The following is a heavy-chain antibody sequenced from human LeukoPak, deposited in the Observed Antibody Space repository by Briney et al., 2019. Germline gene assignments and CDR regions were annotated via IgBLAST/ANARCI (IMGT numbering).Heavy chain of an antibody. CDR2: ITGSGDDT. D-gene: IGHD4-11*01. V-gene: IGHV3-23*01. CDR3: AKGSRSSRPYSFDF. J-gene: IGHJ4*02. CDR1: GFTFNTYA. Sequence: GGSLRLSCAASGFTFNTYAMSWVRQAPGKGLEWVSAITGSGDDTFHADSVKGRFTISRDNSRNTLYMDMNSLRVEDMAIYYCAKGSRSSRPYSFDFWGQRILVTVSS.